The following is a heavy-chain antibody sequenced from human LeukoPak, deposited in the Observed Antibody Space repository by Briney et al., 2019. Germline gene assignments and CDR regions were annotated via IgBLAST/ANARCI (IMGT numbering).Heavy chain of an antibody. CDR2: ISAYNGNT. J-gene: IGHJ4*02. V-gene: IGHV1-18*01. CDR3: ARRRGYSSGWLRGYFDY. Sequence: ASGKVSCKASGYTFTSYGISWVRQAPGQGLEGMGWISAYNGNTNYAQKLQGRVTMTTDTSTSTAYMELRSLRSDDTAVYYCARRRGYSSGWLRGYFDYWGQGTLVTVSS. CDR1: GYTFTSYG. D-gene: IGHD6-19*01.